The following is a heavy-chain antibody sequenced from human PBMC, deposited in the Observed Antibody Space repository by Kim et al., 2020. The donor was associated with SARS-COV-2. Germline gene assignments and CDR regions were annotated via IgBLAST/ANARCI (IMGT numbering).Heavy chain of an antibody. Sequence: YSPSLKDRVTIQTDTSENQFYLKLTSRTAADTAIYYCARDHSGSFRNFDFWGPGTLVTVSS. V-gene: IGHV4-30-2*04. D-gene: IGHD1-26*01. J-gene: IGHJ4*02. CDR3: ARDHSGSFRNFDF.